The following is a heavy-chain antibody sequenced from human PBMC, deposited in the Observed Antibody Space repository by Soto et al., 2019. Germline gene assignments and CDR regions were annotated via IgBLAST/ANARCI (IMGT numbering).Heavy chain of an antibody. Sequence: GGSLRLSCAASGFTFSDYPMSWVRQAPGKGLEWVSGISGSGGSTEYADSVKGRFTISRDNSKKMVYLQMNSLRAEDTAVYYCAKYEYSGSYFDYWGQGTLVTVSS. D-gene: IGHD1-26*01. CDR1: GFTFSDYP. CDR2: ISGSGGST. CDR3: AKYEYSGSYFDY. V-gene: IGHV3-23*01. J-gene: IGHJ4*02.